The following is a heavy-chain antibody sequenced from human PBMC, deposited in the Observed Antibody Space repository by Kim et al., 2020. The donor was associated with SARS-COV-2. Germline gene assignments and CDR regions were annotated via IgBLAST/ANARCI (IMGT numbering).Heavy chain of an antibody. Sequence: SETLSLTCAVSYGSISDYYWWTWVRLPPGKGLEWIGEISHDGTTKYKPSLKSRVNISIDKSKNLFSLKLSSVTAADTADYYCASKRTGSGPYNGLEVWG. CDR2: ISHDGTT. CDR3: ASKRTGSGPYNGLEV. V-gene: IGHV4-4*02. J-gene: IGHJ6*02. D-gene: IGHD3-10*01. CDR1: YGSISDYYW.